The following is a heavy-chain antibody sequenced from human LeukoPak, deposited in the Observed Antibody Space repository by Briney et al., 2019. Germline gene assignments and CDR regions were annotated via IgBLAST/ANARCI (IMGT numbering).Heavy chain of an antibody. CDR2: INPSGGST. CDR1: GYTFTSYY. J-gene: IGHJ4*02. D-gene: IGHD3-22*01. CDR3: ARDRYYDSSGYSNFDY. V-gene: IGHV1-46*01. Sequence: ASVKVSCKASGYTFTSYYMHWVRQAPGQGLEWMGIINPSGGSTSYAQKFQGRVTVTRDTSTSTVYMELSNLRSEDTAVYYCARDRYYDSSGYSNFDYWGQGTLVTVSS.